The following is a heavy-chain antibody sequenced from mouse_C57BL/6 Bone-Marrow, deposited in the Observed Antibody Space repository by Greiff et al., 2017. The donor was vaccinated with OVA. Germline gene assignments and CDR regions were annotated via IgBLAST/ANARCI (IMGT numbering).Heavy chain of an antibody. CDR1: GYTFTSYW. Sequence: QVHVKQSGAELVKPGASVKVSCKASGYTFTSYWMHWVKQRPGQGLEWIGRIHPSDSDTTYNQKFKGKATLTVDKSSSTAYMQLSSLTSEDSAVYYCAANYYGSSHWYFDVWGTGTTVTVSS. CDR3: AANYYGSSHWYFDV. D-gene: IGHD1-1*01. J-gene: IGHJ1*03. V-gene: IGHV1-74*01. CDR2: IHPSDSDT.